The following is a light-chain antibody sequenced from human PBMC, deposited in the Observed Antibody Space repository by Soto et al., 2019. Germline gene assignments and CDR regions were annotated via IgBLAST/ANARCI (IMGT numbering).Light chain of an antibody. J-gene: IGKJ1*01. CDR3: QQYGSSPWT. Sequence: EIVLTQSPGTLSLSPGERATLSCRASRSVSSSYLAWYQQKPGQAPRLLIYGASRATGIPDRFSGSGSGTDFTLTISRLDPEDFAVYYCQQYGSSPWTFGQGTKVDIK. V-gene: IGKV3-20*01. CDR2: GA. CDR1: RSVSSSY.